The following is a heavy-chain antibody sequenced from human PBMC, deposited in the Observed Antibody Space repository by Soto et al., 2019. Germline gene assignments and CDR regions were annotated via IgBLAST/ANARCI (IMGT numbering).Heavy chain of an antibody. CDR1: GYTFTSYG. J-gene: IGHJ5*02. CDR2: ISAYNGNT. D-gene: IGHD3-10*01. V-gene: IGHV1-18*01. Sequence: ASVKVSCKASGYTFTSYGISWVRQAPGQGLEWMGWISAYNGNTNYAQKLQGRVTMTRDTSTSTVYMELSRLSSEATAVYYCPRHRPFPSVRSVILRNWFAPSSQRTLVPVSS. CDR3: PRHRPFPSVRSVILRNWFAP.